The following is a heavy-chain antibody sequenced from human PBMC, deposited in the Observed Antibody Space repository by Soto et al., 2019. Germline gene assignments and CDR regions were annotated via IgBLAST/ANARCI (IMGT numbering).Heavy chain of an antibody. CDR2: IWYDGSNK. CDR1: GFTFSSYG. Sequence: GGYLRLSCAASGFTFSSYGMHWVRQAPGKGLEWVAVIWYDGSNKYYADSVKGRFTISRDNSKNTLYLQMNSLRAEDTAVYYCGKEYGRPDYCGPGTLVIVSS. J-gene: IGHJ4*02. V-gene: IGHV3-33*06. CDR3: GKEYGRPDY. D-gene: IGHD4-17*01.